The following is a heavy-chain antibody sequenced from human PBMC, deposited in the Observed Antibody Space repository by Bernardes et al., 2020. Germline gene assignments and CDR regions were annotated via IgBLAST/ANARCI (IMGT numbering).Heavy chain of an antibody. J-gene: IGHJ5*01. CDR3: ARLSTVLTSWFDS. Sequence: GESLKISCKGSGYSFTTYWIGWVRQMPGKGLAWMGIIYPGDSDTRYSPSFQGQVTISADKSISTAYLQWSSLKASDTAMYYCARLSTVLTSWFDSWGQGTLVTVSS. CDR2: IYPGDSDT. V-gene: IGHV5-51*01. CDR1: GYSFTTYW. D-gene: IGHD2-8*01.